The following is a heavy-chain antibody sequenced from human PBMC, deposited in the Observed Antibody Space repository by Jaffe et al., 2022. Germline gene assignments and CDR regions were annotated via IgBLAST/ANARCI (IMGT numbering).Heavy chain of an antibody. D-gene: IGHD3-10*01. V-gene: IGHV4-38-2*02. CDR2: ISPRGTT. Sequence: QVQLQESGPRLVKPSETLSLTCTVSGYSITNYYWGWIRQPPGKGLEWVGSISPRGTTYYSPSLRSRVTLSLDTSKNQFSLRLTSVTAADTAVYFCVKIYGSGSYFDSWGRGTLITVSS. CDR1: GYSITNYY. J-gene: IGHJ4*02. CDR3: VKIYGSGSYFDS.